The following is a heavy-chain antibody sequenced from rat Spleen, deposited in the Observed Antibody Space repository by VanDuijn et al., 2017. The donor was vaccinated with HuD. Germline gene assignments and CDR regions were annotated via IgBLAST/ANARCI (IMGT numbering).Heavy chain of an antibody. Sequence: QVQLKESGPGLAQPSQTLSLTCTVSGFSLTSYNVHWVRQPPGKGLEWMGIIWNTGGTRYNSVLKSRLSISKDTSKSQVFLKMNSLQTEDTATYYCAREGIGTTTDYWGQGVMVTVSS. D-gene: IGHD1-5*01. CDR2: IWNTGGT. V-gene: IGHV2-41*01. CDR3: AREGIGTTTDY. CDR1: GFSLTSYN. J-gene: IGHJ2*01.